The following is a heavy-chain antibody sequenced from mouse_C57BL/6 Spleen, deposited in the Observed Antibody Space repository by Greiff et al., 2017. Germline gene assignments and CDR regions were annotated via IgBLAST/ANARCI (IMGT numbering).Heavy chain of an antibody. D-gene: IGHD2-3*01. Sequence: QVQLKQSGPELVKPGASVKLSCKASGYTFTSYDINWVKQRPGQGLEWIGWIYPRDGSTKYNEKLKGKATLTVDTSSSTAYMELHSLTSEDSAVYFCARGDDGYYVGAMDYWGQGTSVTVSS. CDR1: GYTFTSYD. V-gene: IGHV1-85*01. CDR2: IYPRDGST. J-gene: IGHJ4*01. CDR3: ARGDDGYYVGAMDY.